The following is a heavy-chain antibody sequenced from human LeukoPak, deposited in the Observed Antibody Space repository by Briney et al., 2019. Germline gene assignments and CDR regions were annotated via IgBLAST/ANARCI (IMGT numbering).Heavy chain of an antibody. CDR3: ARYSGYDYIFDY. Sequence: LRLSCAVSGLTFSSSWMDWVRQHPGKGLEWIGYIYYSGSTYYNPSLKSRVTISVDTSKNQFSLKLSSVTAADTAVYYCARYSGYDYIFDYWGQGTLVTVSS. V-gene: IGHV4-31*02. CDR1: GLTFSSSW. D-gene: IGHD5-12*01. CDR2: IYYSGST. J-gene: IGHJ4*02.